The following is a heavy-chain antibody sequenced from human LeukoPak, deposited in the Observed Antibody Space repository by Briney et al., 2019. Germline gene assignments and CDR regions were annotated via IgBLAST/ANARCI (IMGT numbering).Heavy chain of an antibody. J-gene: IGHJ4*02. CDR3: ARAGLYNWNYEGTAYFDY. Sequence: PGGSLRLSCAASGFSFSDYDMHWVRQAPGKGLEWVTFIRYDGTNTYADSVKGRFTISRGNSKNSLYLQVNSLRAEDTALYYCARAGLYNWNYEGTAYFDYWGQGTLVTVSS. V-gene: IGHV3-30*02. CDR2: IRYDGTNT. D-gene: IGHD1-7*01. CDR1: GFSFSDYD.